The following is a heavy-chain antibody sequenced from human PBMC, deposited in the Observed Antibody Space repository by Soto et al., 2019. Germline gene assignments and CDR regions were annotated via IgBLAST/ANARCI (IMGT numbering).Heavy chain of an antibody. CDR3: ARTIMTTAYNFDY. J-gene: IGHJ4*02. CDR2: IYYSGST. D-gene: IGHD4-17*01. V-gene: IGHV4-31*03. Sequence: QVQLQESGPGLVKPSQTLSLTCTVSGGSISSGGYYWSWIRQHPGKGLAWIGYIYYSGSTYYNPSLKSRVTISVDTSKNQCSLKLSSVTAADTAVYYCARTIMTTAYNFDYCGQGTLVTVSS. CDR1: GGSISSGGYY.